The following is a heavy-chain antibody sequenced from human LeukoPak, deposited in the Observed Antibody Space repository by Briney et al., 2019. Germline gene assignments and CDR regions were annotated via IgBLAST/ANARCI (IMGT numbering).Heavy chain of an antibody. D-gene: IGHD6-13*01. CDR1: GFTFSSYS. V-gene: IGHV3-21*01. Sequence: GGSLRLSCAASGFTFSSYSMNWVRQAPGKGLERVSSISSSSSCIYYADSVKGRFTISRDNAKNSLYLQMNSLRAEDTAVYYCARDYRWSGQQLVGGVNYWGQGTLVTVSS. CDR2: ISSSSSCI. CDR3: ARDYRWSGQQLVGGVNY. J-gene: IGHJ4*02.